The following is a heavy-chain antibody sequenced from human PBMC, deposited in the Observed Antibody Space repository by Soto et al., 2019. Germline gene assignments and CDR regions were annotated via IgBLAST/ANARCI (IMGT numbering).Heavy chain of an antibody. J-gene: IGHJ4*02. CDR3: AKNNRYCSRTTCFVFDY. D-gene: IGHD2-2*01. Sequence: EVQLVESGGGLVQPGGSLRLSCAASGFTFSGYWMSWVRQAPGKGLEWVANIKQDGSEKYYVESVKGRFTISRDNAQNSLYLLMNSRRAEDTAVYYCAKNNRYCSRTTCFVFDYWGQGTLVTVSS. CDR1: GFTFSGYW. CDR2: IKQDGSEK. V-gene: IGHV3-7*01.